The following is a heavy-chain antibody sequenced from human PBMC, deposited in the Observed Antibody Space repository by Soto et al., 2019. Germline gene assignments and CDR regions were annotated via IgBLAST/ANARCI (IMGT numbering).Heavy chain of an antibody. CDR3: ATQTFSRWPNVYMDV. J-gene: IGHJ6*03. CDR1: GYKFTNFW. V-gene: IGHV5-51*01. D-gene: IGHD6-13*01. Sequence: GESLKISCKDSGYKFTNFWTGWVRQMPGKGLEWMGIIYPGDSDVRYSPSFRGHVTISAGKSISTVYLQWSSLKASDTAMYYCATQTFSRWPNVYMDVWGKGTTVTVSS. CDR2: IYPGDSDV.